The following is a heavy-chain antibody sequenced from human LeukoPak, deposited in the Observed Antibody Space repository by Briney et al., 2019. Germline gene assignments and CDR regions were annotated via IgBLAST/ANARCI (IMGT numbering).Heavy chain of an antibody. CDR1: GYTFNTYG. CDR2: ISTYNGDT. V-gene: IGHV1-18*01. Sequence: ASVKVPCKASGYTFNTYGISWVRQAPGQGHEWMGWISTYNGDTKYAEKVQGRVTMTIDTSTTTAYMELRSLRSDDTAVYYCARTRCTGGSCYDYWGQGTLVTVSS. D-gene: IGHD2-15*01. CDR3: ARTRCTGGSCYDY. J-gene: IGHJ4*02.